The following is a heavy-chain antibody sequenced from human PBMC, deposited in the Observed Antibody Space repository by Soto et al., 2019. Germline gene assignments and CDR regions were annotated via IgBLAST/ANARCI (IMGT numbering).Heavy chain of an antibody. CDR3: ARERRYGPRLHYYYGMDV. J-gene: IGHJ6*02. D-gene: IGHD3-9*01. V-gene: IGHV4-30-2*01. CDR1: GGSISSGGYS. CDR2: IYHSGST. Sequence: SETLSLTCAVSGGSISSGGYSWSWIRQPPGKGLEWIGYIYHSGSTYYNPSLKSRVTISVDRSKNQFSLKLSSVTAADTAVYYCARERRYGPRLHYYYGMDVWGQETTVTVSS.